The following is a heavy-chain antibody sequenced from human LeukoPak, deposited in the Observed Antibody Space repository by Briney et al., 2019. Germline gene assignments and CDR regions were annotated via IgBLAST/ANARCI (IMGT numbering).Heavy chain of an antibody. J-gene: IGHJ4*02. Sequence: GASVKVSCKTSGDTFTSYSVTWVRQAPDQGLVWMGRIIPVLDKSHYAQKFQDRVTFTADKSANTAYMELSSLRSEDTAIYYCSTEPIYTDSRGYGAPGDFWGQGTLVTVSS. CDR2: IIPVLDKS. V-gene: IGHV1-69*04. CDR3: STEPIYTDSRGYGAPGDF. D-gene: IGHD3-22*01. CDR1: GDTFTSYS.